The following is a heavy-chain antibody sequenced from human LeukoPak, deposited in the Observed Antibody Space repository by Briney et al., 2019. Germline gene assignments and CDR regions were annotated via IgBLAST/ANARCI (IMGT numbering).Heavy chain of an antibody. CDR1: GFTSINYA. CDR3: AKGAYDYIEIGYFDS. J-gene: IGHJ4*03. CDR2: LIGSSSST. D-gene: IGHD5-12*01. Sequence: PGGSLRLSCAASGFTSINYAMNWVRQAPGKGLEWVSVLIGSSSSTDYADSVKGRFTISRDNSKNTLFLQMNSLRAEDTAIYYCAKGAYDYIEIGYFDSWGQGTLVTVSS. V-gene: IGHV3-23*01.